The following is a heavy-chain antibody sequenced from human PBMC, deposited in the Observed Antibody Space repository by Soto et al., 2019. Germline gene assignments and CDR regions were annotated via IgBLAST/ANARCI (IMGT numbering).Heavy chain of an antibody. V-gene: IGHV3-15*07. CDR2: IKSKTDGGTT. J-gene: IGHJ6*01. CDR1: GFTFSNAW. CDR3: TTVDTAMVRIYYYNGRDV. D-gene: IGHD5-18*01. Sequence: EVQLVESGGGLVKPGGSLRLSCAASGFTFSNAWMNWVRQAPGKGLEWVGRIKSKTDGGTTDYSAHGKVRITISSDYSKNMLYMHMNSLETDVAAVYYCTTVDTAMVRIYYYNGRDVWGQVTTVTVSS.